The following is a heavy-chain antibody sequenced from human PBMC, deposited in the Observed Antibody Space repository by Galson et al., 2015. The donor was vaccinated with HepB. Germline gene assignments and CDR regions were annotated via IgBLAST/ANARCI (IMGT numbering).Heavy chain of an antibody. CDR3: ARDPYDSTPLDY. Sequence: SVKVSCKASGLTFTDYYIHWVRQAPGQGLEWMGWIQLNNGDTKYAPKFQGRVTMTRDTPISTAYMDLRGLTPDDTAVYYCARDPYDSTPLDYWGQGTLVTVSS. V-gene: IGHV1-2*02. D-gene: IGHD5-12*01. J-gene: IGHJ4*02. CDR2: IQLNNGDT. CDR1: GLTFTDYY.